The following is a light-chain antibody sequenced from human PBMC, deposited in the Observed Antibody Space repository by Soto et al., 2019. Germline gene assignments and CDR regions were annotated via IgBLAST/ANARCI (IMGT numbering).Light chain of an antibody. CDR3: CSYAGSYTHV. CDR2: DVT. Sequence: QSALTKPRSVSGSPGQSVTISCTGTSSDVGRYNYVSWYQQHPGKAPKLIIYDVTKRPSGVPDRFSGSKSGNTASLTISGLQAEDEADYYCCSYAGSYTHVFGTGTKLTVL. CDR1: SSDVGRYNY. J-gene: IGLJ1*01. V-gene: IGLV2-11*01.